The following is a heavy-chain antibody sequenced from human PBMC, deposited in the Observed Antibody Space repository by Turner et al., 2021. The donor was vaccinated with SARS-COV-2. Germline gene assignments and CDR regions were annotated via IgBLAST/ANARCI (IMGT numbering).Heavy chain of an antibody. D-gene: IGHD3-10*01. V-gene: IGHV4-61*02. CDR3: AKAVPGSGWFDP. CDR1: GGSITRGSSF. CDR2: IYTSGNTVGIP. Sequence: QVKLQESGPGLLQSSQTLSLTCTVSGGSITRGSSFWTWIRQPAGRGLEWIGRIYTSGNTVGIPDYNPSLKSRVSISVDSSKNQFSLKLTSVTAADTAVYHCAKAVPGSGWFDPWGQGSLVTVSS. J-gene: IGHJ5*02.